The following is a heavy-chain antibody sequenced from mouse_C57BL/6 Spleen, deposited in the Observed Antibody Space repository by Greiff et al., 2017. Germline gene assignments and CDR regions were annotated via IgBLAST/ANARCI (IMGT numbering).Heavy chain of an antibody. CDR1: GYTFTSYW. J-gene: IGHJ4*01. Sequence: VQLKESGAELAKPGASVKLSCKASGYTFTSYWMHWVKQRPGQGLEWIGYINPSSGYTKYNQKFKDKATLTADKSSSTAYMQLSSLTYEDSAVYYCASLDYYGSSHMDYWGQGTSVTVSS. V-gene: IGHV1-7*01. CDR3: ASLDYYGSSHMDY. D-gene: IGHD1-1*01. CDR2: INPSSGYT.